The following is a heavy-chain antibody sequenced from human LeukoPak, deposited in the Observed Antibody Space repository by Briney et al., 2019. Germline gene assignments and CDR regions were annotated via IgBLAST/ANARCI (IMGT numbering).Heavy chain of an antibody. D-gene: IGHD2-15*01. J-gene: IGHJ4*01. CDR3: ARACRHSWDN. CDR2: ISGSGDST. Sequence: GSRRLSCAASGFTFSSYAMSWVRQAPGKGLEWVSAISGSGDSTYYASSLKGRFTISRDNPKNTLYLQMNSLRAEDTAVYYCARACRHSWDNWGHGSLVIVSS. V-gene: IGHV3-23*01. CDR1: GFTFSSYA.